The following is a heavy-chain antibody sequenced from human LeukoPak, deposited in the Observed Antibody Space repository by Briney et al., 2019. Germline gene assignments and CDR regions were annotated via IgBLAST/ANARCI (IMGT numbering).Heavy chain of an antibody. CDR2: IYYSGST. CDR3: ARVYSSSSPLDY. V-gene: IGHV4-39*07. CDR1: GGSISSSSYY. Sequence: SETLSLTCTVSGGSISSSSYYWGWIRQPPGKGLEWIGSIYYSGSTYYNPSLKSRVTISVDTSKNQFSLKLSSVTAADTAVYYCARVYSSSSPLDYWGQGTLVTVSS. J-gene: IGHJ4*02. D-gene: IGHD6-6*01.